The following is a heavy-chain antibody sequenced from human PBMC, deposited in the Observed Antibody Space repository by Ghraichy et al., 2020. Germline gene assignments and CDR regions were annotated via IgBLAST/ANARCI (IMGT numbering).Heavy chain of an antibody. CDR1: GFTFSSYG. D-gene: IGHD3-10*01. Sequence: GESLNISCAASGFTFSSYGMHWVRQAPGKGLEWVAVISYDGSNKYYADSVKGRFTISRDNSKNTLYLQMNSLRAEDTAVYYCAKDRKAMVRGVITYYFDYWGQGTLVTVSS. J-gene: IGHJ4*02. CDR2: ISYDGSNK. V-gene: IGHV3-30*18. CDR3: AKDRKAMVRGVITYYFDY.